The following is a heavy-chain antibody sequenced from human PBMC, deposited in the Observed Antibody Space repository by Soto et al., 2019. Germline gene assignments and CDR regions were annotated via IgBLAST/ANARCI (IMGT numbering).Heavy chain of an antibody. CDR1: GFTFSSYA. D-gene: IGHD2-15*01. CDR2: ISGSGGST. Sequence: EVQLLESGGGLVQPGGSLRLSCAASGFTFSSYAMSWVRQAPGKGLEWVSAISGSGGSTYYADSVKGRFTISRDNSKXXXXXXXXXXXXXXXXXXXXXXDLVVERDVWGQGTTVTVSS. V-gene: IGHV3-23*01. CDR3: XXDLVVERDV. J-gene: IGHJ6*02.